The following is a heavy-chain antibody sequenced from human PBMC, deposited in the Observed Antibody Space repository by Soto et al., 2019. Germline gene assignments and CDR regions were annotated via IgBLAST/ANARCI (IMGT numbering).Heavy chain of an antibody. CDR1: GFTFSSYG. CDR3: ARDRAGTTRWLFDY. Sequence: QVQLVESGGGVVQPGRSLRLSCAASGFTFSSYGMHWVRQAPGKGLEWVAVIWYDGSNKYYADSVKGRFTISRDNSKNTLYLQRNSLRAEDTAVYYCARDRAGTTRWLFDYWGQGTLVTVSS. D-gene: IGHD6-13*01. V-gene: IGHV3-33*01. J-gene: IGHJ4*02. CDR2: IWYDGSNK.